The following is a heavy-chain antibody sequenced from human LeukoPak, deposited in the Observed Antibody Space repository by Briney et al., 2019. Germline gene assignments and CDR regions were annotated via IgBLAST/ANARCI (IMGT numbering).Heavy chain of an antibody. J-gene: IGHJ4*02. CDR3: ARGHTSSWYGSYPTVDY. Sequence: GRSLRLSCAASGFTFSSYAMHWVRQAPGKGLEWVAVISYDGGNKYYADSVKCRFTISRDNSKNTLYLEMNSLRAEDTAVYYRARGHTSSWYGSYPTVDYWGQGTLVTVSS. CDR1: GFTFSSYA. CDR2: ISYDGGNK. D-gene: IGHD6-13*01. V-gene: IGHV3-30-3*01.